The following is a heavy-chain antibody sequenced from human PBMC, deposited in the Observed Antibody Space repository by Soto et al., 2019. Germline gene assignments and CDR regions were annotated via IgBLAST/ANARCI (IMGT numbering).Heavy chain of an antibody. J-gene: IGHJ4*02. CDR2: IIPIFGTA. Sequence: ASVKVSCKASGGTFSINALNWVRQAPGQGLEWMGGIIPIFGTANYAQKFQGRVTITADELTGTAYMELSSLGSEDTAVYYCARGNRDYGGNSDYFDYWGQGTLVTVSS. D-gene: IGHD4-17*01. CDR1: GGTFSINA. CDR3: ARGNRDYGGNSDYFDY. V-gene: IGHV1-69*13.